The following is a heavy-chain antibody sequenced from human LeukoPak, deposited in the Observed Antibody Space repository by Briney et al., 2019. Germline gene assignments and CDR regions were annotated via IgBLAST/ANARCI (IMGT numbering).Heavy chain of an antibody. CDR3: ARTKRITMVRGVISKAYYFDY. D-gene: IGHD3-10*01. CDR1: GFTFSSYG. J-gene: IGHJ4*02. CDR2: IWYDGSNK. Sequence: GGSLRLSCAASGFTFSSYGMHWVRQAPGKGLEWVAVIWYDGSNKYYADSVKGRFTISRDNSKNTLYLQMNSLRAEDTAVYYCARTKRITMVRGVISKAYYFDYWGQGTLVTVSS. V-gene: IGHV3-33*01.